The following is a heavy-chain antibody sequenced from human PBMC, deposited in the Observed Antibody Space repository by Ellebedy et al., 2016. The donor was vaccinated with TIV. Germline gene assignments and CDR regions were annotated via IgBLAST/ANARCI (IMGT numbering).Heavy chain of an antibody. V-gene: IGHV4-4*07. Sequence: SETLSPTXTVSGGSFRSYYWSWIRPAPGKGLEWIGRSFMGGSTTYNPSLKNRVTMSADASTTQLSLSLSSVTAADTAVYFCARLRQSRDRSHWYFDLWGRGTLVTVSS. CDR2: SFMGGST. CDR3: ARLRQSRDRSHWYFDL. J-gene: IGHJ2*01. D-gene: IGHD1-26*01. CDR1: GGSFRSYY.